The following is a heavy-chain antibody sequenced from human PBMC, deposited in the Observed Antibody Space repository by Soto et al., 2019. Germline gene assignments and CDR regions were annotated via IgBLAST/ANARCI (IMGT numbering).Heavy chain of an antibody. CDR1: GYTFTSYT. Sequence: HGQLVQSGAEVKKPGASVKVSCKASGYTFTSYTMHWVRQAPGQSLEWMGWINAGNGNTKYSQKLQGRVTITRDTSASTAYMDPISLRSEDTAVYYCARFSDYDLDYWGQGTLVTVSS. V-gene: IGHV1-3*01. CDR3: ARFSDYDLDY. CDR2: INAGNGNT. J-gene: IGHJ4*02. D-gene: IGHD5-12*01.